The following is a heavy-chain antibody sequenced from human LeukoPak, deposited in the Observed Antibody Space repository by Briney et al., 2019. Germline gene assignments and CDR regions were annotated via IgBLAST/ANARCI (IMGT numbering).Heavy chain of an antibody. V-gene: IGHV1-2*02. CDR2: MNPNSGGT. Sequence: GASLTLSCRASGYTFTAYYINWLRQAPGQGLEWMGWMNPNSGGTKYAQTFQGRVTLTRDTSISTAYLELSSLTSDDTAVYFCARQGSNSSGWYPVDDWGQGTLVTVSS. CDR1: GYTFTAYY. CDR3: ARQGSNSSGWYPVDD. J-gene: IGHJ4*02. D-gene: IGHD6-19*01.